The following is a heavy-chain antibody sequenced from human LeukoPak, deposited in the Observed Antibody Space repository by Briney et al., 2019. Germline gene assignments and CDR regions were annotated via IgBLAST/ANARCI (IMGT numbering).Heavy chain of an antibody. CDR1: GFTFSSYG. CDR3: AKAQRDVLLWFGEWYYFDY. J-gene: IGHJ4*02. CDR2: ISYDGSNK. D-gene: IGHD3-10*01. Sequence: PGGSLRLSCAASGFTFSSYGMHWVRQAPGKGLEWVAVISYDGSNKYYADSVKGRFTISRDNSKNTLYLQMNSLRAEDTAVYYCAKAQRDVLLWFGEWYYFDYWGQGTLVTVSS. V-gene: IGHV3-30*12.